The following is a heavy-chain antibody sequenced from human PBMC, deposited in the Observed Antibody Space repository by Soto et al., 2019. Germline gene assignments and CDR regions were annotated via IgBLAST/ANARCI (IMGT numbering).Heavy chain of an antibody. CDR1: GYSFTNSW. Sequence: EVQLVQSGAEVKKPGESLKISCQGSGYSFTNSWIAWVRQMPGKGLEWMGIIYPGDSDTRYSPSFEGQVTISVDKSLSIAYLQWRSLKASDTAMYYCARRLYGMDVWGQGTTVTVSS. CDR3: ARRLYGMDV. CDR2: IYPGDSDT. J-gene: IGHJ6*02. V-gene: IGHV5-51*01.